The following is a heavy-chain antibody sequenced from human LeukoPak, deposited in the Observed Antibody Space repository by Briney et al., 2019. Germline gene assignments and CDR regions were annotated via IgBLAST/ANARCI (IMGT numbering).Heavy chain of an antibody. Sequence: TGGSLRLSCAASGFTLSRNWMHWVRQAPGKGLVWVSRINSDGSSTNYADSVRGRFTISRDNAKNTQYLQMNSLRAEDTAVYYCANYGSGYFYYWGQGTLVTVSS. D-gene: IGHD3-3*01. CDR3: ANYGSGYFYY. CDR1: GFTLSRNW. CDR2: INSDGSST. V-gene: IGHV3-74*01. J-gene: IGHJ4*02.